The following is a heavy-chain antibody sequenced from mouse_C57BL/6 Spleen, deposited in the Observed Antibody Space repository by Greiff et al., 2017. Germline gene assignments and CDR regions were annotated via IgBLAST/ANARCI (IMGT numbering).Heavy chain of an antibody. J-gene: IGHJ4*01. Sequence: EVQLVESGGGLVKPGGSLKLSCAASGFTFSDYGMHWVRQAPEKGLEWVAYISSGGSTIYYADTVKGRFTISRDNAKTTLFLQMTSLRSEDTAMYYCAGIRRDYYAMDYWGQGTSVTVSS. D-gene: IGHD2-12*01. CDR3: AGIRRDYYAMDY. CDR2: ISSGGSTI. V-gene: IGHV5-17*01. CDR1: GFTFSDYG.